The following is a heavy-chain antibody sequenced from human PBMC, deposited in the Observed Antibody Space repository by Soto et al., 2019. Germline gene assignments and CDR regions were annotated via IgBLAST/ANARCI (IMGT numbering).Heavy chain of an antibody. V-gene: IGHV1-46*01. J-gene: IGHJ6*04. D-gene: IGHD1-26*01. CDR3: LRAIGRRDYYYSVLAV. CDR2: INPSGGST. Sequence: GLEWMGIINPSGGSTSYAQKFQGRVTMTRDTSTSTFYMELSSLRSEDTAVFYCLRAIGRRDYYYSVLAVWGKGTTVPVTS.